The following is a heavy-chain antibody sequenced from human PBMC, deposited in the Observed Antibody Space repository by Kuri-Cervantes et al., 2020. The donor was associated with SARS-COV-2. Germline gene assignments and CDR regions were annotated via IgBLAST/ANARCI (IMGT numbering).Heavy chain of an antibody. CDR1: GSTXGDYA. CDR2: IRXXAYGGTT. D-gene: IGHD3-3*01. Sequence: GESLKXXCSLSGSTXGDYAXSWVRQAPGKGLEWXGFIRXXAYGGTTEYXAXVKGRXTISRDXXKSIAYLQMNSLKTEDTAVYYCTSNDFLSGYYFDYWGQGTLVTVSS. V-gene: IGHV3-49*04. J-gene: IGHJ4*02. CDR3: TSNDFLSGYYFDY.